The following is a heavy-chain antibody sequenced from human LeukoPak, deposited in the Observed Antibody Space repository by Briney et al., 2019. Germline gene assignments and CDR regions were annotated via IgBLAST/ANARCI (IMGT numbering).Heavy chain of an antibody. V-gene: IGHV3-23*01. CDR3: ARDRHYRAAYSYAELVDY. J-gene: IGHJ4*02. D-gene: IGHD5-18*01. Sequence: GGSLRLSCAASGFTFSSYAMSWVRQAPGKGLEWVSAISGSGGSTYYADSVKGRFTISRDNSKNTLYLQMNSLRAEDTAVYYCARDRHYRAAYSYAELVDYWGQGTLVTVSS. CDR2: ISGSGGST. CDR1: GFTFSSYA.